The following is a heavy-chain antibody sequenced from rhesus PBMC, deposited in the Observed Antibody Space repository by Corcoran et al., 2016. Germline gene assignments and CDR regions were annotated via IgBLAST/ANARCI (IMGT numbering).Heavy chain of an antibody. J-gene: IGHJ4*01. Sequence: QVQLQESGPGLVKPSETLSLTCAVSGGSISSNYWSWIRQPPGKGLEWIGRIYGSGGTPDYHPPLKKRVTISTDPSKTQFSLKLSSVTAADTAVYYCARNRGSYYDPLDYWGQGVLVTVSS. CDR2: IYGSGGTP. D-gene: IGHD3-16*01. CDR3: ARNRGSYYDPLDY. CDR1: GGSISSNY. V-gene: IGHV4-160*01.